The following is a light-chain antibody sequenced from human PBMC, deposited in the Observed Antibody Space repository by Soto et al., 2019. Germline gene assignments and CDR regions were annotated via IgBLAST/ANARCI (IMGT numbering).Light chain of an antibody. CDR1: NIGSKS. CDR2: YDS. J-gene: IGLJ2*01. Sequence: SYELTQPPSVSVAPGKTARSTWGGNNIGSKSVHWYQQKPGQAPVLVIYYDSDRPSGIPERFSGSNSGNTATLTISRVEDGDEADYYCQVWDSSSVLFGGGTKLTVL. V-gene: IGLV3-21*04. CDR3: QVWDSSSVL.